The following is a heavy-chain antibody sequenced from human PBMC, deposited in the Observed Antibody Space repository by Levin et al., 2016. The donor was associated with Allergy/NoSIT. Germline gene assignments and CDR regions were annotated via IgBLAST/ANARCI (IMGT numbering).Heavy chain of an antibody. Sequence: WIRQPPGKGLEWVSSISSSSSYIYYADSVKGRFTISRDNAKNSLYLQMNSLRAEDTAVYYCARETYLVVPAAREHYYYYMDVWGKGTTVTVSS. CDR3: ARETYLVVPAAREHYYYYMDV. V-gene: IGHV3-21*01. J-gene: IGHJ6*03. D-gene: IGHD2-2*01. CDR2: ISSSSSYI.